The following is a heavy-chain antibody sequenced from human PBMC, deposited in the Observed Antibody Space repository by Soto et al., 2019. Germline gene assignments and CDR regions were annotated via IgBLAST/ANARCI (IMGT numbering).Heavy chain of an antibody. Sequence: PGGSLRLSCAASGFTFSSYSMNWVRQAPGKGLEWVSSISSSSSYIYYADSVKGRFTISRDNAENSLYLQMNSLRAEDTAVYYCARDRYDFWSVDYWGQGTLVTVSS. CDR1: GFTFSSYS. J-gene: IGHJ4*02. CDR2: ISSSSSYI. D-gene: IGHD3-3*01. CDR3: ARDRYDFWSVDY. V-gene: IGHV3-21*01.